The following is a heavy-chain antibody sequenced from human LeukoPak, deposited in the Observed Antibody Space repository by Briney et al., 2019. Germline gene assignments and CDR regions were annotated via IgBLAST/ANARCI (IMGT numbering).Heavy chain of an antibody. CDR2: ISGTGIST. CDR3: AKGSGRKYSSAWYAGEGVFDY. CDR1: GFTFSSYA. Sequence: PGGSLRLSCAASGFTFSSYAMNWVRQAPGKGLEWVSAISGTGISTYYADSVKGRFTISRDNSKNTLCLQMNSLRAEDTAVYYCAKGSGRKYSSAWYAGEGVFDYWGQGTLVTVSS. J-gene: IGHJ4*02. V-gene: IGHV3-23*01. D-gene: IGHD6-13*01.